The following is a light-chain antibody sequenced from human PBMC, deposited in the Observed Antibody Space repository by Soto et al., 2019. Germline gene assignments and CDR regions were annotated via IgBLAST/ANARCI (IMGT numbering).Light chain of an antibody. V-gene: IGKV1-9*01. CDR1: LVISNY. CDR2: GAS. Sequence: IQLTQSPSSLSASVGDRVTITCRASLVISNYLAWYQQQPGKAPKLLIFGASTLPSGVPSRFSGSGSGSGTDFTLTISSLQPEDFATYYCQQANSFPLTFGGGTKVEIK. CDR3: QQANSFPLT. J-gene: IGKJ4*01.